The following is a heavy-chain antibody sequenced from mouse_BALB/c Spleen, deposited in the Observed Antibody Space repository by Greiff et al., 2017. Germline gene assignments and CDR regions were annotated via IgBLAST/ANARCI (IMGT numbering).Heavy chain of an antibody. Sequence: EVQLVESGGGLVQPGGSRKLSCAASGFTFSSFGMHWVRQAPEKGLEWVAYISSGSSTIYYADTVKGRFTISRDNPKNTLFLQMTSLRSEDTAMYYCARGVYDGYYYFDYWGQGTTLTVSS. CDR2: ISSGSSTI. CDR1: GFTFSSFG. D-gene: IGHD2-3*01. CDR3: ARGVYDGYYYFDY. J-gene: IGHJ2*01. V-gene: IGHV5-17*02.